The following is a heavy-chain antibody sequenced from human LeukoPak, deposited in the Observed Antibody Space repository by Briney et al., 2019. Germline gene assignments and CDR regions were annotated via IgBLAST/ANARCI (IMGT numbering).Heavy chain of an antibody. J-gene: IGHJ4*02. D-gene: IGHD2-15*01. CDR2: INPNSGGT. CDR3: ARAGESSGGSCFDY. Sequence: ASVKVSCKASGYTFTGYYMHWVRQAPGQGLEWMGWINPNSGGTNYAQKFQGRVTMTRDTSISTAYMELSRPRSDDTAVYYCARAGESSGGSCFDYWGQGTLVTVSS. V-gene: IGHV1-2*02. CDR1: GYTFTGYY.